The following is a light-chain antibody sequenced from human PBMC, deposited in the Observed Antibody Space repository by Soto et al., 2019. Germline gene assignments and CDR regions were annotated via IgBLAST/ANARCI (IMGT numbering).Light chain of an antibody. CDR1: QTIASRY. J-gene: IGKJ5*01. CDR2: LTF. CDR3: QQYDTSPPA. V-gene: IGKV3-20*01. Sequence: EIVLTQSPGTLSLSPGERATLSCRASQTIASRYLAWYQHQPDQAPRLLIYLTFARAPGIPDRFSGGGSGTDFTLTISRLEREEFEVYYCQQYDTSPPAFGQGTRLDIK.